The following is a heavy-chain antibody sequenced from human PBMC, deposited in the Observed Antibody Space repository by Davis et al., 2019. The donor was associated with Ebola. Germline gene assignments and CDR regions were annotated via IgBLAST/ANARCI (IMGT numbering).Heavy chain of an antibody. V-gene: IGHV4-4*07. CDR2: IYTSGST. J-gene: IGHJ4*02. CDR1: GGSISSYY. CDR3: VRRNGYPDY. Sequence: PGGSLRLSCTVSGGSISSYYWSWIRQPAGKGLEWIGRIYTSGSTNYNPSLKSRVTISVDTSKNQFSLKLSSVTAADTAVYYCVRRNGYPDYWGQGTLVTVSS. D-gene: IGHD1-1*01.